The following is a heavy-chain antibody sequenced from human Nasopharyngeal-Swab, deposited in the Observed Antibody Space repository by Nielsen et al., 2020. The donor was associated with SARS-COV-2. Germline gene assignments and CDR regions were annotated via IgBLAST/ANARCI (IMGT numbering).Heavy chain of an antibody. CDR2: INVGNDNR. CDR3: ARAKVSWSGEFDY. CDR1: GYTFTNYV. Sequence: ASVKVSCKASGYTFTNYVIHWVRQAPGQRLEWMGWINVGNDNRRYSLKLHDRITMTRDTSASTAYMELSSLISEDTAVYYCARAKVSWSGEFDYWGQGTLVTVSS. J-gene: IGHJ4*02. V-gene: IGHV1-3*01. D-gene: IGHD3-3*01.